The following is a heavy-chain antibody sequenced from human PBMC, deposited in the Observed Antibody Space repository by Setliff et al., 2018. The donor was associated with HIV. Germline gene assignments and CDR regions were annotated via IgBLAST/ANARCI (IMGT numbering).Heavy chain of an antibody. V-gene: IGHV4-59*11. Sequence: KTSETLSLTCTVSGGSISSHYWSWIRQPPGKGLEWIGYIYYSGSTNYNPSLKSRVTISVDPSKNQFSLKLSSVTAADTAVYYCASHRSVYYFDYWGQGTLVTVSS. CDR1: GGSISSHY. CDR3: ASHRSVYYFDY. CDR2: IYYSGST. J-gene: IGHJ4*02.